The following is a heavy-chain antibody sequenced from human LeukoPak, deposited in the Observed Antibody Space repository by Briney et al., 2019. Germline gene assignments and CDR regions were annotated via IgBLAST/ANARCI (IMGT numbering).Heavy chain of an antibody. CDR1: GDSISGSY. Sequence: SETLSLTCTVSGDSISGSYWSWIPQPPGKGLEWIGYIYYSGSTNYNPSLKSRVTMSVDTSKNQFSLKVTSVTAADTAVYYCARLTAYFDLWGRGTLVTVSS. CDR3: ARLTAYFDL. V-gene: IGHV4-59*08. J-gene: IGHJ2*01. CDR2: IYYSGST.